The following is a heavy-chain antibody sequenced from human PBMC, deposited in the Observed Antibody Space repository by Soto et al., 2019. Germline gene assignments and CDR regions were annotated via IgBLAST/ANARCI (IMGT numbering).Heavy chain of an antibody. CDR2: ISSSGSSV. D-gene: IGHD5-12*01. J-gene: IGHJ4*02. CDR1: RFTFSTYE. Sequence: GGSLRLSCAASRFTFSTYEMHWVRQAPGKGLEWVSCISSSGSSVYYADSVKGRFTISRDNSRNSLYLQMNSLRDEDTALYYCVRYCSSTLCNGVATRTFDYWGQGALVTVS. CDR3: VRYCSSTLCNGVATRTFDY. V-gene: IGHV3-48*03.